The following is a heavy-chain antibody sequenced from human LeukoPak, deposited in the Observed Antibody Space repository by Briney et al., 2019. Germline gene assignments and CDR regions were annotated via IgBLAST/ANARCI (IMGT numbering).Heavy chain of an antibody. J-gene: IGHJ3*02. CDR1: GYTFTGYY. D-gene: IGHD1-1*01. CDR2: INPNSGGT. V-gene: IGHV1-2*02. CDR3: AREGVTTGGNDAFDN. Sequence: ASVKVSCKASGYTFTGYYMHWVRQAPGHGLEWMGWINPNSGGTNYAQKFQGRVTMTRDTSISPAYMELSRLRSDDTAVYYCAREGVTTGGNDAFDNWGQGTMVTVSS.